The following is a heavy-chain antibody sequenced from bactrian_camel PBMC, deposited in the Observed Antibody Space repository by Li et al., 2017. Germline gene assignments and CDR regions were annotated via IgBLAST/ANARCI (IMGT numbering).Heavy chain of an antibody. D-gene: IGHD3*01. J-gene: IGHJ4*01. Sequence: HVQLVESGGGLVQPGGSLRLSCAASGFTYTMAWFRQAPGKEREGVAAIDSERRTSYADSVKGRFTISRDNAKNTLYLQLNSLKPEDTGLYSCAAGLLEFGRMGDIPCAIKQRGQGTQVTVS. CDR2: IDSERRT. CDR3: AAGLLEFGRMGDIPCAIKQ. V-gene: IGHV3S9*01. CDR1: GFTYT.